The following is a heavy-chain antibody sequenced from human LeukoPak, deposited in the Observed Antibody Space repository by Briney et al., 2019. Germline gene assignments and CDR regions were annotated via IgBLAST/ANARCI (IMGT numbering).Heavy chain of an antibody. CDR1: GFTFSSYS. V-gene: IGHV3-21*01. J-gene: IGHJ4*02. Sequence: GGSLRLSCAASGFTFSSYSMNWVRQAPGKGLEWVSSISSSSSYIYYADSVKGRFTISRDNAKNSLYLQMNSLRAGDTAVYYCARDISGSYSGGADYWGQGTLVTVSS. CDR2: ISSSSSYI. D-gene: IGHD1-26*01. CDR3: ARDISGSYSGGADY.